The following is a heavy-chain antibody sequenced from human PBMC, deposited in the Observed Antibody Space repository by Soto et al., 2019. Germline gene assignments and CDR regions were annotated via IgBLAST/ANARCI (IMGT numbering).Heavy chain of an antibody. CDR2: ISYDGSNK. CDR1: GFTFSSYA. V-gene: IGHV3-30-3*01. J-gene: IGHJ4*02. CDR3: ARDWLNDY. Sequence: LRLSCAASGFTFSSYAMHWVRQAPGKGLEWVAVISYDGSNKYYADSVKDRFTISRDNSKNTLYLQMNSLRAEDTAVYYCARDWLNDYWGQGTLVTVSS. D-gene: IGHD3-10*01.